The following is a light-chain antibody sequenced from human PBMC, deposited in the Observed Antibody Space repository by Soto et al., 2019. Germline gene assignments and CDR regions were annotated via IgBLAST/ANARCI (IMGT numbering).Light chain of an antibody. CDR3: VLYMGSGISV. J-gene: IGLJ3*02. V-gene: IGLV8-61*01. CDR1: SDSVSSSYY. CDR2: DTN. Sequence: QTVVTQEPSFSVSPGGTVTLTCGLTSDSVSSSYYPSWYQQTPGQAPRTLIYDTNTRSSGVPDRFSGSILGNKAALTITGAQADDESAYYCVLYMGSGISVFGGGTKLTVL.